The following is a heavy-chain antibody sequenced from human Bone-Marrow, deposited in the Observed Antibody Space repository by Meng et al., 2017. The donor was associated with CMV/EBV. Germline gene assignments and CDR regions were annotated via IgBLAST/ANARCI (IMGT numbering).Heavy chain of an antibody. J-gene: IGHJ4*02. D-gene: IGHD2-2*01. CDR2: IKEDGSEK. V-gene: IGHV3-7*01. Sequence: GESPKIPCAASGFTFSSYWMSWVRQAPGKGLEWVANIKEDGSEKYYVDSVRGRFTISRDNAKNSLYLQMNSLRAEDTAVYYCARFLVWYHLLFDYWGQGTLVTVSS. CDR3: ARFLVWYHLLFDY. CDR1: GFTFSSYW.